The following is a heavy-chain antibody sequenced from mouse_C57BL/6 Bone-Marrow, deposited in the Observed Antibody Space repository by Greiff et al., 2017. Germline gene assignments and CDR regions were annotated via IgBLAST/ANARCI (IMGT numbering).Heavy chain of an antibody. V-gene: IGHV1-36*01. CDR2: VYPYNGGT. J-gene: IGHJ4*01. Sequence: EVQVVESGPVLVKPGPSVKISCKASGFTFTDYYMHWVKQSHGQSLEWIGLVYPYNGGTSYNQKFKGKATLTVDTSSSTAYMELNSLTSEDSAVXYCARELRLYYYAMDYWGQGTSVTVSS. D-gene: IGHD1-1*01. CDR3: ARELRLYYYAMDY. CDR1: GFTFTDYY.